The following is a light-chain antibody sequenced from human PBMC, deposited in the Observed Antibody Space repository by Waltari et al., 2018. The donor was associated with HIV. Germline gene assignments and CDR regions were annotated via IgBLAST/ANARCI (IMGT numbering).Light chain of an antibody. Sequence: DIVMIQSPLSLSVTPGGPASISCRSSQSLLHSTGYHYLDWYLQKPGQSPQLLIYLGSNRASGVPDRFSGSGSGTDFTLKISKVETEDVGIYYCMQVLQTPLTFGGGTKVEIK. CDR2: LGS. CDR3: MQVLQTPLT. J-gene: IGKJ4*01. V-gene: IGKV2-28*01. CDR1: QSLLHSTGYHY.